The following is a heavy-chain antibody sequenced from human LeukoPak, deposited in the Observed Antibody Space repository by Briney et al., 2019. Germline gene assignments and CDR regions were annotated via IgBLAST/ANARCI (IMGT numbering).Heavy chain of an antibody. V-gene: IGHV4-59*12. J-gene: IGHJ4*02. Sequence: SETLSLTCAVSGGSINNYYWSWIRQPPGKGLEWIGSIYYSGSTYYNPSLKSRVTISVDTSKNQFSLKLSSVTAADTAVYYCARVKAAAGDNWSQGTLVTVYS. CDR2: IYYSGST. D-gene: IGHD6-13*01. CDR1: GGSINNYY. CDR3: ARVKAAAGDN.